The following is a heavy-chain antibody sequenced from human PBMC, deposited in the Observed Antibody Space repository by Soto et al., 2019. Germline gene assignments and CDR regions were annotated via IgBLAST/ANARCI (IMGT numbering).Heavy chain of an antibody. D-gene: IGHD3-10*01. Sequence: QVQLVESGGGLVKPGGSLRLSCAASGFTFSDYYMSWIRQAPGKGLEWVSYISSSGSTIYYADSVKGRFTISRDNAKNSLYLQMNSLRAEDTAVYYCARGAEPNGLGDLWFGELYPFDPWGQGTLVTVSS. CDR2: ISSSGSTI. V-gene: IGHV3-11*01. CDR3: ARGAEPNGLGDLWFGELYPFDP. CDR1: GFTFSDYY. J-gene: IGHJ5*02.